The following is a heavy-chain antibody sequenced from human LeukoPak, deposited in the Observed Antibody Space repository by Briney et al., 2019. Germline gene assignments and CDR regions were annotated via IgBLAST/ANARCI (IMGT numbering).Heavy chain of an antibody. CDR1: GFTFSSYA. CDR2: ISGSGGST. V-gene: IGHV3-23*01. Sequence: PGGSLRLSCAASGFTFSSYAMSWVRQAPGKGLEWVSAISGSGGSTYYADSVKGRFTISRDNSKNTLYLQMNSLRAEDTAVYYCARDSEKFGEFLYWGQGTLVTVSS. CDR3: ARDSEKFGEFLY. J-gene: IGHJ4*02. D-gene: IGHD3-10*01.